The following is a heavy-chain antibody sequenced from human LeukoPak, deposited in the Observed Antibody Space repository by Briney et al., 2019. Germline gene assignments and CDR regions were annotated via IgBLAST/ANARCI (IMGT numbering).Heavy chain of an antibody. V-gene: IGHV1-69*13. J-gene: IGHJ4*02. D-gene: IGHD5-18*01. CDR2: IIPIFGTA. CDR1: GGTFSSYA. CDR3: ARARDWAGYSYGFYY. Sequence: GASVKVSCKASGGTFSSYAISWVRQAPGQGLEWMGGIIPIFGTANYAQKFQGRVTITVDESTSTAYMELSSLRSEDTAVYYCARARDWAGYSYGFYYWGQGTLVTVSS.